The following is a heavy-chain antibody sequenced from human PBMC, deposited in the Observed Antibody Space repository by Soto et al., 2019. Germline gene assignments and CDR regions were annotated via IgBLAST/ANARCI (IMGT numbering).Heavy chain of an antibody. CDR2: VSPCGGST. D-gene: IGHD2-2*01. Sequence: ASVKVSCKASGYTFTSYYIHWVRQAPGQGLEWMGIVSPCGGSTTYAQSFQDRVTMTWDTSTTTANMELSSLRSEDTAVYYCARVLGHYAPDVFDYWGQGTLVTVSS. J-gene: IGHJ4*02. CDR1: GYTFTSYY. CDR3: ARVLGHYAPDVFDY. V-gene: IGHV1-46*01.